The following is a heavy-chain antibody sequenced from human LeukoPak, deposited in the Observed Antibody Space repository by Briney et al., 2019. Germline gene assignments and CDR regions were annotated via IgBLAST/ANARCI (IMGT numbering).Heavy chain of an antibody. CDR1: GYSFTNYW. CDR3: TAFVEEDAFDI. V-gene: IGHV5-51*01. Sequence: GESLKISCKGSGYSFTNYWIGWVRQMPGKGLEWMGIIYPGDSDTRYSPSFQGQVTISADKSISTAYLQWSSLKASDTAMYYCTAFVEEDAFDIWGQGTMVTVSS. D-gene: IGHD5-24*01. J-gene: IGHJ3*02. CDR2: IYPGDSDT.